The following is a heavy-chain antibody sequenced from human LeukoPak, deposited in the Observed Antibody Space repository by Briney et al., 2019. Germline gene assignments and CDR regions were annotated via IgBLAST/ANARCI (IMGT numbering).Heavy chain of an antibody. CDR1: GFTFSSYA. Sequence: GGSLRLSCAASGFTFSSYALTWVRQAPGKELEWVSTISDSGGYTYYADSVKGRFTISRDNSKNTLYLQMNSLRAEDTAVYYCAKSITVAEKIDFWGQGTLVTVSS. V-gene: IGHV3-23*01. D-gene: IGHD6-19*01. CDR3: AKSITVAEKIDF. J-gene: IGHJ4*02. CDR2: ISDSGGYT.